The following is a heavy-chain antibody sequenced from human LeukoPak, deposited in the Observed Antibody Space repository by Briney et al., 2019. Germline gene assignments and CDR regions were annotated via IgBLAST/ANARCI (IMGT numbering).Heavy chain of an antibody. CDR1: GFTFSSYA. V-gene: IGHV3-30-3*01. D-gene: IGHD3-22*01. Sequence: PGRSLRLSCAASGFTFSSYAMHWVRQAPGKGLEWVAVISYDGSNKYYADSVKGRFTISRDNSKNTLYLQMNSLRAEGTAVYYCARDRGWSYYDSSGEQAFDIWGQGTMVTVSS. CDR3: ARDRGWSYYDSSGEQAFDI. CDR2: ISYDGSNK. J-gene: IGHJ3*02.